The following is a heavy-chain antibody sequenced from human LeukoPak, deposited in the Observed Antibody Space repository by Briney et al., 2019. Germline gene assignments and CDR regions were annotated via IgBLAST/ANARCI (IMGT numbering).Heavy chain of an antibody. CDR2: ISYDGSNK. D-gene: IGHD3-22*01. Sequence: PGGSLRLSCAASGFTFSSYGMHWVRQAPGKGLEWVAVISYDGSNKYYADSVKGRFTISRDNSKNTLYLQMNSLRAEDMAVYYCAKDVDSSGFDPWGQGTLVTVSS. CDR3: AKDVDSSGFDP. V-gene: IGHV3-30*18. CDR1: GFTFSSYG. J-gene: IGHJ5*02.